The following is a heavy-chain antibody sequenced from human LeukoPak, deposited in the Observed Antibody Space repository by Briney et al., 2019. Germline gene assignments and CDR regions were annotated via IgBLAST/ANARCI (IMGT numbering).Heavy chain of an antibody. CDR3: ARLDFWSGYRRPPGFDP. J-gene: IGHJ5*02. V-gene: IGHV1-18*01. D-gene: IGHD3-3*01. CDR1: GYTFTSYG. Sequence: ASVKVSCKASGYTFTSYGISWVRQAPGQGLEWMGWISAYNGNTNYAQKLQGRVTITTDTSTSTAYMEVRSLGSDDTAVYYCARLDFWSGYRRPPGFDPWGQGTLVTVSS. CDR2: ISAYNGNT.